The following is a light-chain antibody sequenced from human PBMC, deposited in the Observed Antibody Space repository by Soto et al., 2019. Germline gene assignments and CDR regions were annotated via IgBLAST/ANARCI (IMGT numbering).Light chain of an antibody. CDR3: AAWDDSLRANV. Sequence: QSVLTQPPSASGTPGQRVTISCSGSSSNIGSNYVYWYQQLPGTAPKLLIYRNNQRPSGVPDRFSGSKSGTSASLAISGRRSEDEADYYWAAWDDSLRANVFGTGTKLTVL. V-gene: IGLV1-47*01. CDR1: SSNIGSNY. J-gene: IGLJ1*01. CDR2: RNN.